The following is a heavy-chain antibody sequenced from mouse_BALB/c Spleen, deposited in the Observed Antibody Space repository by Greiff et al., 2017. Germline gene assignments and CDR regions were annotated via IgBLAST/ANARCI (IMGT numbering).Heavy chain of an antibody. CDR1: GYTFTDYE. J-gene: IGHJ4*01. Sequence: QVQLQQSGAELVRPGASVTLSCKASGYTFTDYEMHWVKQTPVHGLEWIGAIDPETGGTAYNQKFKGKATLTADKSSSTAYMELRSLKSEDSAVYYCTKGKDAMDYWGQGTSVTVSS. V-gene: IGHV1-15*01. CDR3: TKGKDAMDY. CDR2: IDPETGGT.